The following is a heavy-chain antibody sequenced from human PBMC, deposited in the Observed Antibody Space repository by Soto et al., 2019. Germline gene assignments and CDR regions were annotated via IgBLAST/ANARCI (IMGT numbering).Heavy chain of an antibody. V-gene: IGHV3-30*18. CDR3: AKGGGSARDFDY. D-gene: IGHD1-26*01. Sequence: PGGSLRLSCAGSGFTFGNYGMHWVRQAPGKGLEWVAITSYDGNNKYYAESLKDRFTISRDNSKKMVYLQMTSLGPEDTAVSYCAKGGGSARDFDYWGQGALVTVSS. CDR1: GFTFGNYG. CDR2: TSYDGNNK. J-gene: IGHJ4*02.